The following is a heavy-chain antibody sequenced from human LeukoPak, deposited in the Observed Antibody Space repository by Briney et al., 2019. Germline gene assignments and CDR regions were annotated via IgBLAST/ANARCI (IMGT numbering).Heavy chain of an antibody. J-gene: IGHJ6*03. D-gene: IGHD6-6*01. Sequence: ASVKVSCNASGYTFTSYYMHWVRQAPGQGLEWMGIINPSGGSTSYAQKFQGRVTMTRDMSTSTVYMELSSLRSEDTAVYYCARGPSSSSGYYYYYYMDVWGKGTTVTVSS. V-gene: IGHV1-46*01. CDR1: GYTFTSYY. CDR2: INPSGGST. CDR3: ARGPSSSSGYYYYYYMDV.